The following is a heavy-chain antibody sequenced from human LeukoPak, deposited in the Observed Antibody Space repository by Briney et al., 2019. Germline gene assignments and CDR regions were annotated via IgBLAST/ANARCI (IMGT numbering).Heavy chain of an antibody. Sequence: GGSLRLSCAASGFTFSNYGLSWVRQAPGKGLEWVSGITGSGGSTYYADSVKGRFTISRDNARNSLYLQMNSLRAEDTAVYYCARDSSGWYHWFDPWGQGTLVTVSS. D-gene: IGHD6-19*01. CDR2: ITGSGGST. J-gene: IGHJ5*02. CDR1: GFTFSNYG. V-gene: IGHV3-23*01. CDR3: ARDSSGWYHWFDP.